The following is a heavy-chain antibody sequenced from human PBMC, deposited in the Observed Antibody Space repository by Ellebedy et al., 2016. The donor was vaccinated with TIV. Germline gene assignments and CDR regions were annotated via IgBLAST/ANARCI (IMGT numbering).Heavy chain of an antibody. CDR2: ISYDGNKT. CDR1: GVSFRTYA. Sequence: GESLKISXSVSGVSFRTYAMHWVRQAPGKGLEWAALISYDGNKTDYADSVKGRFTISRDNSKNTLYLQMNSLRAEDTAVYYCASNYATYYDILTGYVFDYWGQGTLVTVSS. CDR3: ASNYATYYDILTGYVFDY. D-gene: IGHD3-9*01. V-gene: IGHV3-30-3*01. J-gene: IGHJ4*02.